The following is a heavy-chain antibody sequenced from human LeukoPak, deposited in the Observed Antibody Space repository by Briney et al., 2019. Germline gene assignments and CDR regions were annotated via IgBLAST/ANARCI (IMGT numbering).Heavy chain of an antibody. CDR3: ASTGLRNWFDP. CDR2: IYYSGST. D-gene: IGHD1-14*01. J-gene: IGHJ5*02. V-gene: IGHV4-31*03. CDR1: GGSISSGGYY. Sequence: SETLSLTCTVSGGSISSGGYYWSWIRQHPGKGLEWIGYIYYSGSTYYNPSLKSRVTISVDTSKNQFSLKLSSVTAADAAVYYCASTGLRNWFDPWGQGTLVTVSS.